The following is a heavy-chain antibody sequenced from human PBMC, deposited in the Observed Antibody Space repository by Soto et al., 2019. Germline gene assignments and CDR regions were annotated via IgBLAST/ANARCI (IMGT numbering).Heavy chain of an antibody. D-gene: IGHD3-22*01. CDR1: GFSFVNYA. Sequence: PGGSLRLSCAASGFSFVNYAMNWVRQAPGKGLEWVSGLSGSGTSTYYADSVKGRFTISRDNSRDTLFLQMNSLTADDTAVYYCARGDRSPYYYDSSGHQSAFDIWGQGTMVTVSS. J-gene: IGHJ3*02. V-gene: IGHV3-23*01. CDR3: ARGDRSPYYYDSSGHQSAFDI. CDR2: LSGSGTST.